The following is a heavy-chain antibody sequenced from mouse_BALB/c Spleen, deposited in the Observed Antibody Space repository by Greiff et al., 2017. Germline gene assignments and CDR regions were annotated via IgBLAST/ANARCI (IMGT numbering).Heavy chain of an antibody. J-gene: IGHJ4*01. D-gene: IGHD6-5*01. Sequence: VQLQQSGAELARPGASVKMSCKASGYTFTSYTMHWVKQRPGQGLEWIGYINPSSGYTNYNQKFKDKATLTADKSSSTAYMQLSSLTSEDSAVDDSARRPMGNYDAMDDWGQGTSVTVSS. V-gene: IGHV1-4*01. CDR3: ARRPMGNYDAMDD. CDR2: INPSSGYT. CDR1: GYTFTSYT.